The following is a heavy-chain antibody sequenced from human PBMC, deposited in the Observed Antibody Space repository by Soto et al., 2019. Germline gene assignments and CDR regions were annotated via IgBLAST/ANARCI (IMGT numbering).Heavy chain of an antibody. J-gene: IGHJ3*02. V-gene: IGHV1-45*02. CDR1: GYTFTYRY. CDR2: ITPFNGNT. D-gene: IGHD4-17*01. CDR3: ASPAFTVTTNWGAFDI. Sequence: AASVKVSCKASGYTFTYRYLHWVRQAPGQALEWMGWITPFNGNTNYAQKFQDRVTITRDRSMSTAYMELSSLRSEDTAMYYCASPAFTVTTNWGAFDIWGQGTMVTVSS.